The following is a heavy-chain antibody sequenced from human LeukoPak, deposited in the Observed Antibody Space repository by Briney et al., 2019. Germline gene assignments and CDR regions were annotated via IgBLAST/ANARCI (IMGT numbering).Heavy chain of an antibody. J-gene: IGHJ4*02. CDR1: GFTFSSYW. D-gene: IGHD2-15*01. CDR2: IKQDGSEK. V-gene: IGHV3-7*01. CDR3: ATETRDRNFDY. Sequence: GGSLRLSCAASGFTFSSYWMSWVRQAPGKGLEWVANIKQDGSEKFYVDSVKGRFTISRDNAKNSLYLQMNSLRAEDTAVYYCATETRDRNFDYWGQGTLVTVSS.